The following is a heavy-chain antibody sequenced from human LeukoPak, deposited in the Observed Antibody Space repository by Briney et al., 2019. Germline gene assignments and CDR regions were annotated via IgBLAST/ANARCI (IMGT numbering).Heavy chain of an antibody. J-gene: IGHJ5*02. CDR2: INHSGST. V-gene: IGHV4-34*01. D-gene: IGHD3-22*01. Sequence: PSETLSLTCAVYGGSFSGYYWSWIRQPPGKGLEWIGEINHSGSTNYNPSLKSRVTISVDTSKNQFSLKLSSVTAADTAVYYCARGCVGYYGSSGYYYVRDTREWFDPWGQGTLVTVSS. CDR3: ARGCVGYYGSSGYYYVRDTREWFDP. CDR1: GGSFSGYY.